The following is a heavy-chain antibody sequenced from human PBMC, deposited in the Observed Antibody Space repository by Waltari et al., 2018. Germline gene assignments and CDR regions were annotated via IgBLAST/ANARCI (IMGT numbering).Heavy chain of an antibody. V-gene: IGHV1-2*02. CDR3: ARDLLAYYYDSSGYYPH. J-gene: IGHJ4*02. D-gene: IGHD3-22*01. CDR2: INPNSGGT. CDR1: GYPFTRYH. Sequence: QVQLVQSGSEVKKPGATVKVQCKASGYPFTRYHMHWVRPARDQGLEWMGWINPNSGGTNYAQKFQGRVTMTRDTSISTAYMELSRLRSDDTAVYYCARDLLAYYYDSSGYYPHWGQGTLVTVSS.